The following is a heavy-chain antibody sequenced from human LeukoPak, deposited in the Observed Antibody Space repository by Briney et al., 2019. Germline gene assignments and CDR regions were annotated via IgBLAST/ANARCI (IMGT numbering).Heavy chain of an antibody. J-gene: IGHJ4*02. V-gene: IGHV4-39*01. Sequence: TSETLSLTCTVSGGSISSSSYYWGWIRQPPGKGLEWIGSIYYGGSTYYNPSPKSRVTISVDTSKNQFSLKLSSVTAADTAVYYCARHVRFGVAIHYFDYWGQGTLVTVSS. CDR1: GGSISSSSYY. D-gene: IGHD3-3*01. CDR3: ARHVRFGVAIHYFDY. CDR2: IYYGGST.